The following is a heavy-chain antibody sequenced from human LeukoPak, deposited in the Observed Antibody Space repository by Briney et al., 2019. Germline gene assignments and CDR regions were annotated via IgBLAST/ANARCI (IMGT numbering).Heavy chain of an antibody. CDR2: IYYSGST. J-gene: IGHJ6*03. CDR3: ARVSWFPGTSYYYMDV. Sequence: SETLSLTCTVSGGSISSYYWSWIRQPPGKGLEWIGYIYYSGSTNYNPSLKSRVTVSVDTSNNQFSLKLSSVTAADTAVYYCARVSWFPGTSYYYMDVWGKGTTVTVSS. D-gene: IGHD1-1*01. V-gene: IGHV4-59*01. CDR1: GGSISSYY.